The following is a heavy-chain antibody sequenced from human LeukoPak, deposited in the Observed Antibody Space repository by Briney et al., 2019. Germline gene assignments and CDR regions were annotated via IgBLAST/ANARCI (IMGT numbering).Heavy chain of an antibody. J-gene: IGHJ6*03. V-gene: IGHV3-7*01. D-gene: IGHD3-3*01. CDR2: IKQDGSEK. CDR3: ARDHHYDFWNGYYLGYYYYYMDV. CDR1: GFTFSSYW. Sequence: GGSLRLSCAASGFTFSSYWMSWVRQAPGKGLEWVANIKQDGSEKYYVDSVKGRFTISRDNAKNSLYLQMNSLRAEDTAVYYCARDHHYDFWNGYYLGYYYYYMDVWGKGTTVTVSS.